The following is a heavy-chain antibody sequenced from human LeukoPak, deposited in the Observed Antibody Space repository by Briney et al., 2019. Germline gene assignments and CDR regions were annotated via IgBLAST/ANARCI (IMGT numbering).Heavy chain of an antibody. D-gene: IGHD6-13*01. Sequence: SETLSLTCTVSGGSISSYYWSWIRQPPGKGLEWIGYIYYSGSTNYNPPLKSRVTISVDTSKNQFSLKLSSATAADTAVYFCARGRVSSSTWYSTYYYYFYMDVWGKGTTVTVSS. CDR1: GGSISSYY. CDR3: ARGRVSSSTWYSTYYYYFYMDV. J-gene: IGHJ6*03. CDR2: IYYSGST. V-gene: IGHV4-59*01.